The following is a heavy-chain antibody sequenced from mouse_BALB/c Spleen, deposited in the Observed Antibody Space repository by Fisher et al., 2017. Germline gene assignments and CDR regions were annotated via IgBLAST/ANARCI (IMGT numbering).Heavy chain of an antibody. CDR3: ARSGRLRRGMDY. D-gene: IGHD2-4*01. J-gene: IGHJ4*01. V-gene: IGHV5-17*02. Sequence: RFTISRDNPKNTLFLQMTSLRSEDTAMYYCARSGRLRRGMDYWGQGTSVTVSS.